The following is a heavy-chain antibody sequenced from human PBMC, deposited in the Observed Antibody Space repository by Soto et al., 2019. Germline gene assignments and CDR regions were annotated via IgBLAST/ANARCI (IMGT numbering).Heavy chain of an antibody. Sequence: QVQLVQSGAEVKKPGSSVKVSCNASGGTFSSYPLSWVRQAPGQGLEWMGGIIPIFGIVNSAQKFQGRVSITADESTSTAFMELSSLTSEDTAVYYCARPRTTGTTKGYDYWGQGTLVTVSS. J-gene: IGHJ4*02. D-gene: IGHD1-1*01. CDR1: GGTFSSYP. CDR2: IIPIFGIV. V-gene: IGHV1-69*01. CDR3: ARPRTTGTTKGYDY.